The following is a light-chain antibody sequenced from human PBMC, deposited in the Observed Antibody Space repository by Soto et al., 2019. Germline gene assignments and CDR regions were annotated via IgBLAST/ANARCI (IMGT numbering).Light chain of an antibody. V-gene: IGLV1-40*01. CDR3: QSYDSSLSGSV. CDR2: GNS. CDR1: SSNIGAGYD. J-gene: IGLJ2*01. Sequence: QSVLTQPPSVSGAPGQRVTISCTGSSSNIGAGYDVHWYQQLPETAPKLLIYGNSNRPSGVPDRFPASKSGTSASLAITGVQAEDEADYYCQSYDSSLSGSVFGGGTKLTVL.